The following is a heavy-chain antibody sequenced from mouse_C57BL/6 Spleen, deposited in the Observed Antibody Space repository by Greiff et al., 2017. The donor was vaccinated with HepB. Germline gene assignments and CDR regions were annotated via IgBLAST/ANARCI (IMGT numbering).Heavy chain of an antibody. V-gene: IGHV1-4*01. CDR3: ARVYYDYPRFAY. Sequence: QVQLKQSGAELARPGASVKMSCKASGYTFTSYTMHWVKQRPGQGLEWIGYINPSSGYTKYNQKFKDKATLTADKSSSTAYMQLSSLTSEDSAVYYCARVYYDYPRFAYWGQGTLVTVSA. CDR1: GYTFTSYT. CDR2: INPSSGYT. J-gene: IGHJ3*01. D-gene: IGHD2-4*01.